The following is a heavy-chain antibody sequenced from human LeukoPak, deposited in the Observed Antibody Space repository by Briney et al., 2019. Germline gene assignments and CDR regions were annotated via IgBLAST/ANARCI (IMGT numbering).Heavy chain of an antibody. CDR2: ISAYNGNT. J-gene: IGHJ6*03. V-gene: IGHV1-18*01. D-gene: IGHD3-22*01. CDR1: GGTFSSYA. Sequence: ASVKVSCKASGGTFSSYAISWVRQAPGQGLEWMGWISAYNGNTNYAQKLRGRVTMTTDTSTSTAYMELRSLRSDDTAVYYCARVPITMTYYYYMDVWGKGTTVTISS. CDR3: ARVPITMTYYYYMDV.